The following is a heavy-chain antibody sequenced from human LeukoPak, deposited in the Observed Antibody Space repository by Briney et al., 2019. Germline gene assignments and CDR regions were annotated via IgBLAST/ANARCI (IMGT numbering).Heavy chain of an antibody. CDR3: AREYSSDYYYMDV. Sequence: GASVKVSCKASGYTFTSYAMHWVRQAPGQRLEWMGWINAGNGNTKYAQEFQGRVTITRDTSASTAYMELSSLRSEDMAVYYCAREYSSDYYYMDVWGKGTTVTVSS. CDR2: INAGNGNT. CDR1: GYTFTSYA. V-gene: IGHV1-3*03. D-gene: IGHD6-25*01. J-gene: IGHJ6*03.